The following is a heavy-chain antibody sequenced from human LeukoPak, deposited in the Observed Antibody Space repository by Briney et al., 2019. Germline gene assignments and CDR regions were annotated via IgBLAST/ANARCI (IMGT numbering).Heavy chain of an antibody. D-gene: IGHD4/OR15-4a*01. Sequence: PGGSLRLSCAASGFTFNTYWMNWVRQAPGKGLEWVANINQDGSGKYYVDSLKGRFPISRDNAKNSLYLQMNSLRAEDTAVYYCARGQGACWGQGTLVTVSS. CDR1: GFTFNTYW. V-gene: IGHV3-7*01. CDR3: ARGQGAC. CDR2: INQDGSGK. J-gene: IGHJ4*02.